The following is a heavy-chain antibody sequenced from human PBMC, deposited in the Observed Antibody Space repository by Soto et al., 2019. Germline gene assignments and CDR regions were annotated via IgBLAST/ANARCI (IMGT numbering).Heavy chain of an antibody. J-gene: IGHJ6*02. CDR3: ARGGYYDSSGSRNYHYYGMDV. V-gene: IGHV1-18*01. CDR2: ISPYDDDT. Sequence: ASVKVSCKASGDTFSSYGISWVRQAPGQGLEWLGWISPYDDDTKYAQNLQGRVRMTTDTSTRTVYMDLRSLRSDDTAIYYCARGGYYDSSGSRNYHYYGMDVWGQGTTLTVSS. CDR1: GDTFSSYG. D-gene: IGHD3-22*01.